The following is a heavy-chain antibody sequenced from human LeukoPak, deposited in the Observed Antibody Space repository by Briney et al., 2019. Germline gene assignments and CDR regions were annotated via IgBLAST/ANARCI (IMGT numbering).Heavy chain of an antibody. Sequence: ASVKVSCKASGYTFTGYHMHWVRQAPGQGLEWVGRINPNSGDTNYAQKFQGRVTMTRDTSISTAYMELSRLRSDDTAVYYCARDYCSSTSCLFDYWGQGTLVTVSS. J-gene: IGHJ4*02. CDR1: GYTFTGYH. D-gene: IGHD2-2*01. V-gene: IGHV1-2*06. CDR2: INPNSGDT. CDR3: ARDYCSSTSCLFDY.